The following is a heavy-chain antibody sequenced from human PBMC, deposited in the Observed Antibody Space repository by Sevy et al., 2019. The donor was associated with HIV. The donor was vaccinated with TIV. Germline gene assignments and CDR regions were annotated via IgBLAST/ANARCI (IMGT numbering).Heavy chain of an antibody. D-gene: IGHD3-10*01. CDR2: ISAYNGNT. J-gene: IGHJ4*02. CDR1: GYTFTSYG. Sequence: ASVKVSCKASGYTFTSYGISWVQQAPGQGLEWMGWISAYNGNTNYAQKLQGRVTMTTDTSTSTAYMELRSLRSDDTAVYYCARGAPQSPVRGVYDYWGQGTLVTVSS. CDR3: ARGAPQSPVRGVYDY. V-gene: IGHV1-18*01.